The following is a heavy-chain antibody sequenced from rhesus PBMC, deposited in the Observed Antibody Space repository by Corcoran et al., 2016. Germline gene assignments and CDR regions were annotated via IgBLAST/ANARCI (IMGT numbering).Heavy chain of an antibody. CDR3: ARVVAAAGYYFDY. CDR1: GGSISSSNW. J-gene: IGHJ4*01. CDR2: ISGISGTT. V-gene: IGHV4S19*01. D-gene: IGHD6-25*01. Sequence: QVQLQESGPGLVKPSETLSLTCAVSGGSISSSNWWSWIRQPPGKGLVWMVYISGISGTTYSNPSLKSRVTISKDTSKNQFSLKLSSVTAADTAVYYCARVVAAAGYYFDYWGQGVLVTVSS.